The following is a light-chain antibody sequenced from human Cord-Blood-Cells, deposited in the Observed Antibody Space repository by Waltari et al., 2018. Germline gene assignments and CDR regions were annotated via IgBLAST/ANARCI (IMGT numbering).Light chain of an antibody. V-gene: IGKV1-5*03. J-gene: IGKJ1*01. CDR3: QQYNSYSWT. Sequence: DIHMTQSPSTLSASVGDRGTITCRASQSISSWLVWYQQKPGKAPKLLIYKASSLESGVPSRFSGSGSGTEFTLTISSLQPDDIATYYCQQYNSYSWTFGQGTKVEIK. CDR2: KAS. CDR1: QSISSW.